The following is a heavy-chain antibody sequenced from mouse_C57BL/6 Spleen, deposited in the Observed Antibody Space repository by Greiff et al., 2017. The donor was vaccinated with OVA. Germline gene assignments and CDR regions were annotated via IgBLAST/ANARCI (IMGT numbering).Heavy chain of an antibody. J-gene: IGHJ4*01. CDR1: GYTFTSYW. Sequence: QVQLQQPGAELVKPGASVKLSCKASGYTFTSYWMQWVKQRPGQGLEWIGEIDPSDSYTHYNQKVKGKATLTVDTPSSTAYMQLSSLTSEDSAVYYCARRLEMDYWGQGTSVTVSS. CDR2: IDPSDSYT. CDR3: ARRLEMDY. D-gene: IGHD2-10*02. V-gene: IGHV1-50*01.